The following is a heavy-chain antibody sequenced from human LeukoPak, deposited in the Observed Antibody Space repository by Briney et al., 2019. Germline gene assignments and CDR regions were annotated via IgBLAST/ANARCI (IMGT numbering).Heavy chain of an antibody. CDR1: GFTFSSYA. CDR3: AKNARGGVLRALDY. Sequence: GGSLRLSCAASGFTFSSYAMSWVRQAPGKGLEWVSAISGSGGSIYYADSVKGRFTISRDNSKNTLYLQMNSLRAEDTAVYYCAKNARGGVLRALDYWGQGTLVTVSS. CDR2: ISGSGGSI. J-gene: IGHJ4*02. D-gene: IGHD3-16*01. V-gene: IGHV3-23*01.